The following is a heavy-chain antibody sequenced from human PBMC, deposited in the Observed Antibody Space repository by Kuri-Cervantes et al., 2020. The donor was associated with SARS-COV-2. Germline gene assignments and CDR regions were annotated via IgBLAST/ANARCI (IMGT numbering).Heavy chain of an antibody. Sequence: GESLKISCATSGLSFSDYYMNWIRQAPGKGLEWVSHISSNSRTIYYAESVKGRFTISRDNAMSSLYLQMNSLRAEDTAVYYCARDTRLGQPEFRDWFDPWGQGTLVTVSS. D-gene: IGHD3-16*01. CDR1: GLSFSDYY. CDR3: ARDTRLGQPEFRDWFDP. CDR2: ISSNSRTI. J-gene: IGHJ5*02. V-gene: IGHV3-11*04.